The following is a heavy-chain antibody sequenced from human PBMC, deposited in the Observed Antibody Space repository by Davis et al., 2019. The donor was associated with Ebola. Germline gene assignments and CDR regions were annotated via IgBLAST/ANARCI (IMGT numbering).Heavy chain of an antibody. CDR2: MLYGGGT. CDR1: PDSITTHF. Sequence: PSETLSLTCAVSPDSITTHFWSWVRQPPGKGLEWIGCMLYGGGTNYNASLKNRVTMSLDRSKNQFSLELKSVTTADTAVYYCSRGRTIGKTHYGFDNWGQGALVTVSS. D-gene: IGHD1/OR15-1a*01. V-gene: IGHV4-59*11. J-gene: IGHJ4*02. CDR3: SRGRTIGKTHYGFDN.